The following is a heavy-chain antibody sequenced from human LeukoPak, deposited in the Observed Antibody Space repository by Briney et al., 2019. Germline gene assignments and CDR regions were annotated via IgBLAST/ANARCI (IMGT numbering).Heavy chain of an antibody. V-gene: IGHV3-48*03. CDR3: ATKVPGTSHFSS. D-gene: IGHD6-19*01. CDR2: VCGSGSEI. J-gene: IGHJ4*02. Sequence: PGGSLRLSCAASGFTFNDFEMNWVRQAPGKGLEWISYVCGSGSEIHYGDSVKGRFTISRDNAQSSLYLQMNSLRAENTAVYYCATKVPGTSHFSSWGEGILVTVSS. CDR1: GFTFNDFE.